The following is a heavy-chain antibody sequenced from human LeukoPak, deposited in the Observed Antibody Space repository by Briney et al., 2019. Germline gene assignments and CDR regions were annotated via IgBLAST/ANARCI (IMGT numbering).Heavy chain of an antibody. D-gene: IGHD3-3*01. V-gene: IGHV3-74*01. J-gene: IGHJ4*02. CDR1: GFPFNRNW. CDR3: ARDNDFWSLDY. Sequence: GGSLRLSCAASGFPFNRNWMHWVRQAPGKGLVWVSRIKGDATYANYADSVKGRFTISRDNAKNTVYLQMNSLRVENTAVYYRARDNDFWSLDYWGQGILVTVSS. CDR2: IKGDATYA.